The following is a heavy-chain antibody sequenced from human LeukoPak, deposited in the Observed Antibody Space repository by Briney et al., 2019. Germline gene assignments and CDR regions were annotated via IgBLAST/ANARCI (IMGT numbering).Heavy chain of an antibody. CDR2: ISYDGSNK. CDR3: ARDGSDTAMAHDY. D-gene: IGHD5-18*01. CDR1: GFTFSSYA. Sequence: PGGSLRLSCAASGFTFSSYAMHWVRQAPGKGLEWVAVISYDGSNKYYAESVRGRFTISRDNSKNTLYLQMNSLRAEDTAVYYCARDGSDTAMAHDYWGQGTLVTVSS. J-gene: IGHJ4*02. V-gene: IGHV3-30*04.